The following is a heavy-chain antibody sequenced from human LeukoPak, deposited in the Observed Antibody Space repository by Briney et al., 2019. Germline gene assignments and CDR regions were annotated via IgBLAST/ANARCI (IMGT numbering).Heavy chain of an antibody. CDR1: GFTLSDYY. Sequence: GGSLRLSCAASGFTLSDYYMSWIRQAPGKGLEWVSYISSSGSTIYYADSVKGRFTISRDNAKNSLYLQMNSLRAEDTAVYYCAKVDTAMVGGVFDYWGQGTLVTVSS. CDR3: AKVDTAMVGGVFDY. D-gene: IGHD5-18*01. CDR2: ISSSGSTI. V-gene: IGHV3-11*01. J-gene: IGHJ4*02.